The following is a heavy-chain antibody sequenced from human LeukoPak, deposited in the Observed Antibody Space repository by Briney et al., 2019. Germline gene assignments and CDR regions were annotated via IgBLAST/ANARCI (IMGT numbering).Heavy chain of an antibody. Sequence: GGSLRLSCAASGFTFSSYGMHWVRQAPGKGLEWVAVISYDGSNKYYADSVKGRFTVSRDNSKNTLYLQMNSLRAEDTAVYYCAKESPGDRWYYYYYMDVWGKGTTVTISS. CDR2: ISYDGSNK. V-gene: IGHV3-30*18. CDR1: GFTFSSYG. D-gene: IGHD7-27*01. J-gene: IGHJ6*03. CDR3: AKESPGDRWYYYYYMDV.